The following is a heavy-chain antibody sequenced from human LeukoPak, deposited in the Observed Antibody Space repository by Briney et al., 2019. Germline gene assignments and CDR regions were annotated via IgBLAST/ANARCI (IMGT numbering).Heavy chain of an antibody. J-gene: IGHJ4*02. CDR1: GFTLCDYA. CDR3: TRHDSSGSTDYFDY. CDR2: IRSKAYGGTT. Sequence: GGSLRLSRTASGFTLCDYAMSWVRQAPGKGLEWGGFIRSKAYGGTTEYAASVKGRFTISRDDSKSIAYLQMNSLKTEDTAVYYCTRHDSSGSTDYFDYWGQGTLVTVSS. D-gene: IGHD3-22*01. V-gene: IGHV3-49*04.